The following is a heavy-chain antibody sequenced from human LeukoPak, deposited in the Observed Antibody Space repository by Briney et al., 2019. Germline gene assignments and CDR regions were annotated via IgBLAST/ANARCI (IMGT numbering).Heavy chain of an antibody. D-gene: IGHD2-15*01. J-gene: IGHJ4*02. CDR2: IIPILGIA. V-gene: IGHV1-69*04. Sequence: SVKVSCKASGGTFSSYAISWVRQAPGQGLEWMGRIIPILGIANYAQKFQGRVTITADKSTSTAYMELSSLRSEDTAVYYCARGQSWSYVDYWGQGTLVIVSS. CDR1: GGTFSSYA. CDR3: ARGQSWSYVDY.